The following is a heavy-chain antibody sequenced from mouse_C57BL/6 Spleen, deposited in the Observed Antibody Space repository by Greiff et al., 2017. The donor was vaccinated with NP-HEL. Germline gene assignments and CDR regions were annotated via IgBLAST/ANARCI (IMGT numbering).Heavy chain of an antibody. J-gene: IGHJ1*03. CDR1: GFNIKDDY. V-gene: IGHV14-4*01. CDR3: TKGMGAWNFDV. D-gene: IGHD2-3*01. CDR2: IDPENGDT. Sequence: EVKLQESGAELVRPGASVKLSCTASGFNIKDDYMHWVKQRPEQGLEWIGWIDPENGDTEYASKFQGKATITADTSSNTAYLQLSSLTSEDTAVYYCTKGMGAWNFDVWGTGTTVTVSS.